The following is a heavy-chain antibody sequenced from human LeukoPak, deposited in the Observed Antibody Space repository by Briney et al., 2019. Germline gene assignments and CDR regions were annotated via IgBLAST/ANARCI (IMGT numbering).Heavy chain of an antibody. CDR2: IIPILGIA. CDR1: GGTFSSYA. D-gene: IGHD3-9*01. CDR3: ARTLVVDDILTGDLDY. V-gene: IGHV1-69*04. J-gene: IGHJ4*02. Sequence: SVKVSCKASGGTFSSYAISWVRQAPGQGLEWMGRIIPILGIANYAQKFQGRVTITADKSTSTAYMELSSLRSEDTAVYYCARTLVVDDILTGDLDYWGQGTLVTVSS.